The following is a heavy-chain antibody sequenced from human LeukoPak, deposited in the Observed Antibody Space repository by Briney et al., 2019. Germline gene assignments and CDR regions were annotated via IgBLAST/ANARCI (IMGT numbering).Heavy chain of an antibody. Sequence: GASVKVSCKVSGYTVTSYYMHWVRQAPGQGLEWMAILNPSGGSSNYAQKFQGRATLTRATSTGTVYMELSSLRSEDTAVYYCASVYKHGMDVWGQGTTVIVSS. CDR2: LNPSGGSS. V-gene: IGHV1-46*01. CDR1: GYTVTSYY. D-gene: IGHD5-24*01. J-gene: IGHJ6*02. CDR3: ASVYKHGMDV.